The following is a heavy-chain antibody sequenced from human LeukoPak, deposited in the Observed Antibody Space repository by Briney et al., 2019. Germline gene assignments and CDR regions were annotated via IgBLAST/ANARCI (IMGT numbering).Heavy chain of an antibody. D-gene: IGHD3-22*01. CDR1: GFTFSSYW. Sequence: GGSLRLSCAASGFTFSSYWMHWVRQVPGKGLEWVSAINGNGGRTYYADSVKGRFTISRDNSKNTVYLEMNSLRAEDTAVYYCAKDSGNYYDRDYYYYYMDVWGKGTTVTISS. V-gene: IGHV3-23*01. J-gene: IGHJ6*03. CDR2: INGNGGRT. CDR3: AKDSGNYYDRDYYYYYMDV.